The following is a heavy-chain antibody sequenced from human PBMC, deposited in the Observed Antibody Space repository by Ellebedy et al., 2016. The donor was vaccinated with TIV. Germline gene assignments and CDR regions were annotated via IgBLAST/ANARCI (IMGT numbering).Heavy chain of an antibody. CDR1: GFSFTACG. CDR3: VKEQSFGWYRVADS. J-gene: IGHJ5*01. CDR2: VTYDGQI. V-gene: IGHV3-30*18. D-gene: IGHD6-19*01. Sequence: GGSLRLXXVASGFSFTACGMHWVRQTSDKGLEWVAVVTYDGQIHYKDPFRGRFSISRDTSTNTLFLQMNSLRSEDTALYYCVKEQSFGWYRVADSWGQGTPVIVSS.